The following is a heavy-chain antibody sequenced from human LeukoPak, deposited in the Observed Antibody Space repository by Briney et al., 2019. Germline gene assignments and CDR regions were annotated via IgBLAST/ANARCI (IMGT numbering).Heavy chain of an antibody. J-gene: IGHJ6*03. Sequence: SETLSLTCAVYGGSFSGYYWSWIRQPPGKGLEWIGEINHSGSTNYNPSLKSRVTISVGTSKNQFSLKLSSVTAADTAVYYCARGDRYYYGSGSYYKRYYYYYMDVWGKGTTVTVSS. V-gene: IGHV4-34*01. CDR2: INHSGST. CDR1: GGSFSGYY. CDR3: ARGDRYYYGSGSYYKRYYYYYMDV. D-gene: IGHD3-10*01.